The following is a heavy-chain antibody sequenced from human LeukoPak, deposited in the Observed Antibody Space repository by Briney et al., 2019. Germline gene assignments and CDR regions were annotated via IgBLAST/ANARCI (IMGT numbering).Heavy chain of an antibody. V-gene: IGHV1-69*05. Sequence: ASVKVSCKASGGTFSSYAISWVRRAPGQGLEWMGRIIPIFGTANYAQKFQGRVTITTDESTSTAYMELSSLRSEDTAVYYCARDRGFYMVDYWGQGTLVTVSS. CDR2: IIPIFGTA. D-gene: IGHD5-12*01. J-gene: IGHJ4*02. CDR3: ARDRGFYMVDY. CDR1: GGTFSSYA.